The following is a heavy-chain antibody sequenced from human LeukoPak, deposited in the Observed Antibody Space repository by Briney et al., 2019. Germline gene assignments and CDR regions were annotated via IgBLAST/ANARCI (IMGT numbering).Heavy chain of an antibody. CDR2: ITSGSSYI. V-gene: IGHV3-21*01. CDR1: GFTFSSYN. J-gene: IGHJ4*02. Sequence: GRSLRLSCAASGFTFSSYNMNWVRQAPGQGLEWVSSITSGSSYIYYADSVKGRFTISRDNAKSSLYLQMNSLRAEDTAVYYCARRGGWLAPFDYWGQGTLVTVSS. CDR3: ARRGGWLAPFDY. D-gene: IGHD6-19*01.